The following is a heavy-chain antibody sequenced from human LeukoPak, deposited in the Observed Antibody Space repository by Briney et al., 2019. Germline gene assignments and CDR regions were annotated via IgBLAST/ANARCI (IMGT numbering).Heavy chain of an antibody. CDR2: ISYDGSNK. CDR3: AKEMEVGDYGDYYDAFDI. D-gene: IGHD4-17*01. Sequence: GGSLRLSCAASGFTFSSYGMHWVRQAPGKGLEWVAVISYDGSNKYYADSVKGRFTISRDNSKNTLYLQMNSLRAEDTAVYYCAKEMEVGDYGDYYDAFDIWGQGTMVTVSS. CDR1: GFTFSSYG. J-gene: IGHJ3*02. V-gene: IGHV3-30*18.